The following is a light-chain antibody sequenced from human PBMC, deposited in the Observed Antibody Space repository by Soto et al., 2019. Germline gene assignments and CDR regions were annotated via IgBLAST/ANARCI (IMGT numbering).Light chain of an antibody. CDR3: QQYKHWPIT. Sequence: IVMTQSPATLSVSPGERVTLSCRASQSVRSNFALYQQKPGQAPRLLIYGASTGAAGIPARFSGSGAGTEFILIISRLQSEDFAVYYCQQYKHWPITCGGGPKVEIK. V-gene: IGKV3-15*01. CDR2: GAS. CDR1: QSVRSN. J-gene: IGKJ4*01.